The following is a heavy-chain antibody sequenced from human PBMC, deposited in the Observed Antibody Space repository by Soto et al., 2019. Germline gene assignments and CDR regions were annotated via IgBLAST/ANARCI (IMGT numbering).Heavy chain of an antibody. CDR3: ARSYYDSTGFAVDP. D-gene: IGHD3-22*01. Sequence: PSETLSLTCAASGGSIRRGGYSGGWFRQPPGKGLEWIGFMYFAGSFNYNPSLSSRVTISVETSKNQFSMTLTSVTAADTAVYYCARSYYDSTGFAVDPWGQGILVTVSS. V-gene: IGHV4-61*05. CDR1: GGSIRRGGYS. J-gene: IGHJ5*02. CDR2: MYFAGSF.